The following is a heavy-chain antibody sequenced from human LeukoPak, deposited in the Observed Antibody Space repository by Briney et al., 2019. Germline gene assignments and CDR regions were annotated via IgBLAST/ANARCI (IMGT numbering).Heavy chain of an antibody. CDR3: ARDTGYYFGSGNYLYYFDY. J-gene: IGHJ4*02. V-gene: IGHV4-4*07. D-gene: IGHD3-10*01. CDR1: GGSISSYY. Sequence: SETLSLTCTDCGGSISSYYWSWLRQTAGKGLEWIGRMYTSWSTNYNPSLKSRVTMSVDTSKNQFSLKLSSVTAADTAVYYCARDTGYYFGSGNYLYYFDYWGQGTLVTVSS. CDR2: MYTSWST.